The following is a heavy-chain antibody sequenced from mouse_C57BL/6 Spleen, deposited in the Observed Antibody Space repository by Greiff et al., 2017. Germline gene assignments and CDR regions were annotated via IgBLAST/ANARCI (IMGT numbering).Heavy chain of an antibody. CDR1: GYTFTSYG. D-gene: IGHD2-4*01. CDR2: IYPRSGNT. Sequence: QVQLQQSGAELARPGASVKLSCKASGYTFTSYGISWVKQRTGQGLEWIGEIYPRSGNTYYNEKFKGKATLTADKSSSTAYMELRSLTSEDSAVYFCARRDYDYDGYYFDDWGQGTTLTVSS. V-gene: IGHV1-81*01. J-gene: IGHJ2*01. CDR3: ARRDYDYDGYYFDD.